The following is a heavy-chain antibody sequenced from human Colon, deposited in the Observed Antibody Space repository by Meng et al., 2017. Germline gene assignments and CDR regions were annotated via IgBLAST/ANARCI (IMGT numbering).Heavy chain of an antibody. Sequence: QITLKESGPTLVNPTQTLTLTCSISGFALSGVTVAWIRQPPGKALGCLAVIYWDDDKRYRPSLESRLTITKDTSKNQVVLTMTNVDPVDTATYYCARARELWGRPLPSPFDYWDPETLVTVSS. CDR2: IYWDDDK. J-gene: IGHJ4*02. D-gene: IGHD7-27*01. CDR3: ARARELWGRPLPSPFDY. V-gene: IGHV2-5*02. CDR1: GFALSGVT.